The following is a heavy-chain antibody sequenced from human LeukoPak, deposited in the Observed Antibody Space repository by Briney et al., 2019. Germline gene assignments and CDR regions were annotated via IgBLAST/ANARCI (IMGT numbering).Heavy chain of an antibody. J-gene: IGHJ5*02. V-gene: IGHV1-69*04. D-gene: IGHD3-22*01. Sequence: GASVKVSCKASGGTFSSYAISWVRQAPGQGLEWMGRLIPILGIANYAQKFQGRVTITADKSTSTAYMELSSLRSEDTAVYYCARDYYYDSSGYPNWFDPWGQGTLVTVSS. CDR3: ARDYYYDSSGYPNWFDP. CDR2: LIPILGIA. CDR1: GGTFSSYA.